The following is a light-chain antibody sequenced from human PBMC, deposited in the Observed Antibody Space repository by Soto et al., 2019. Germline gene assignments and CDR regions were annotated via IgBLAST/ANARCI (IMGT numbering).Light chain of an antibody. CDR1: QSVSSNY. Sequence: EIVLTQSPGTLSLSPGERATLSCRASQSVSSNYLAWYQQKPGQAPGLLIYGASSRATGIPDRFSGSGSGTDFTLTISRLEPEDFAVYYCQHYGSSLLFTFGPGTKVDIK. V-gene: IGKV3-20*01. CDR3: QHYGSSLLFT. J-gene: IGKJ3*01. CDR2: GAS.